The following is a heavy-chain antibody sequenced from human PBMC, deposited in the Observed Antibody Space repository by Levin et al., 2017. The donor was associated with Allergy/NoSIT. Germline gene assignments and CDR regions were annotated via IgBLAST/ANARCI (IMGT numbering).Heavy chain of an antibody. CDR3: AREFQLLYSSDC. V-gene: IGHV3-21*01. D-gene: IGHD2-2*02. CDR1: GFTFSTYS. J-gene: IGHJ4*02. Sequence: GESLKISCAASGFTFSTYSITWVRPAPGKGLEWVSFISSDSIYVYYADPVKGRFTISRDNAKNSVYLQMNRLTAEDTAVYYCAREFQLLYSSDCWGQGTLVTVSS. CDR2: ISSDSIYV.